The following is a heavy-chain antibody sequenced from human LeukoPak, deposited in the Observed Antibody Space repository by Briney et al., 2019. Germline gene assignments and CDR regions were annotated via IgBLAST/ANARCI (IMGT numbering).Heavy chain of an antibody. V-gene: IGHV3-23*01. CDR2: ISINGGTT. CDR1: GITLNNNA. J-gene: IGHJ5*02. D-gene: IGHD3-10*01. CDR3: AKDLRSLYESGNYGWFDP. Sequence: GESLRLSCAASGITLNNNAMSWVRQAPGKGPEWVSSISINGGTTYYADSVKGRFTISRDNSKNTLYLQMNSLRAEDTAVYYCAKDLRSLYESGNYGWFDPWGQGAPVTVSS.